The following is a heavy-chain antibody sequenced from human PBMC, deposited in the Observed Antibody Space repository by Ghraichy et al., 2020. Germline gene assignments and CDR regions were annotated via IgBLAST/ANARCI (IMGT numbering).Heavy chain of an antibody. CDR1: GFTFSSYA. CDR2: ISGSGGST. J-gene: IGHJ4*02. D-gene: IGHD4-17*01. CDR3: ANTPGDYGDPPYYFDY. V-gene: IGHV3-23*01. Sequence: GGSLRLSCAASGFTFSSYAMSWVRQAPGKGLEWVSAISGSGGSTYYADSVKGRFTISRDNSKNTLYLQMNSLRAEDTAVYYCANTPGDYGDPPYYFDYWGQGTLVTVSS.